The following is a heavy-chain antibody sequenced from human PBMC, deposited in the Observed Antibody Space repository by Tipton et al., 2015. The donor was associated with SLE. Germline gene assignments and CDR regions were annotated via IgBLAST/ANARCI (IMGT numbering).Heavy chain of an antibody. V-gene: IGHV4-59*11. CDR2: IHSSGST. CDR1: GGSISIQY. CDR3: ARGPHGQPDYYYYGMDV. D-gene: IGHD4-17*01. J-gene: IGHJ6*02. Sequence: TLSLTCTVSGGSISIQYWSWIRLPPGKGLEWVGNIHSSGSTNYNRSLKSRVTIARDTSKNQFSLKLTSVTAADTAVYYCARGPHGQPDYYYYGMDVWGQGTTVTVSS.